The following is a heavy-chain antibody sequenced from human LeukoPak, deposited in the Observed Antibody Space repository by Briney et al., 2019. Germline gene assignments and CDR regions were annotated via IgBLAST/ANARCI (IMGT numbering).Heavy chain of an antibody. D-gene: IGHD4-17*01. CDR1: GFTFSNFA. CDR3: ARDPDYGDYVFAFDI. J-gene: IGHJ3*02. V-gene: IGHV3-30-3*01. Sequence: GGSLRLSCAAPGFTFSNFAMHWVRQAPGKGLEWVALISNDGSNKYYADSAKGRFTISRDNAKNSLYLQMNSLRAEDTAVYYCARDPDYGDYVFAFDIWGQGTMVTVSS. CDR2: ISNDGSNK.